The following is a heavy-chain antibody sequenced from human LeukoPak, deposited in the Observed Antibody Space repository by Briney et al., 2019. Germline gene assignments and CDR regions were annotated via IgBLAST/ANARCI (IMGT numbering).Heavy chain of an antibody. CDR3: ETYYYDSSGYYYYDY. CDR1: GATFSSYA. V-gene: IGHV1-69*04. D-gene: IGHD3-22*01. Sequence: VASVKVSCKASGATFSSYAISWVRQAPGQGLEWMGRIIPILGIANYAQKFQGRVTITADKSTSTAYMELSSLRSEDTAVYYCETYYYDSSGYYYYDYWGQGTLVTVSS. CDR2: IIPILGIA. J-gene: IGHJ4*02.